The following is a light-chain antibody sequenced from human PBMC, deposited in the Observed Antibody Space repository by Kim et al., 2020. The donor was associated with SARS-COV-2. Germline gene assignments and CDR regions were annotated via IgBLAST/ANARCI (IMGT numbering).Light chain of an antibody. J-gene: IGLJ3*02. V-gene: IGLV2-14*04. CDR3: SSYTSSSTLRV. Sequence: NTISCTETSSDVGGYNHVSWYQQHPGKAPKLLIYDVSRRPSGVSDRFSGYKSGNTASLSNSGLQAEIEADYYCSSYTSSSTLRVFDGGTQLTIL. CDR1: SSDVGGYNH. CDR2: DVS.